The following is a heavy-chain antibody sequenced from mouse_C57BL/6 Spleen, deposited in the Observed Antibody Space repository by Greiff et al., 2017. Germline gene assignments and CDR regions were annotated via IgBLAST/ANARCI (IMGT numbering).Heavy chain of an antibody. V-gene: IGHV14-4*01. CDR1: GFNIKDDY. Sequence: EVQLQQSGAELVRPGASVKLSCTASGFNIKDDYMHWVKQRPEQGLEWIGWIDPENGDTESASKFQGKATITADTSSNTAYLQLSSLTSEDTAVYYCTTVITTVVERFAYWGQGTLVTVS. D-gene: IGHD1-1*01. J-gene: IGHJ3*01. CDR3: TTVITTVVERFAY. CDR2: IDPENGDT.